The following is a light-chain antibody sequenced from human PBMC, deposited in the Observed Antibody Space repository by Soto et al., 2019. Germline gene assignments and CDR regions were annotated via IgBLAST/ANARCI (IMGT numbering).Light chain of an antibody. J-gene: IGLJ2*01. CDR1: SNDIGGYNY. CDR3: SSYTLDSALV. CDR2: EVS. V-gene: IGLV2-14*03. Sequence: QSVLTQPASVSGFPGQSITISCTGTSNDIGGYNYVSWYQQHPGKAPKLMISEVSDRPSGVSDRFSGSKSGNTASLTISGLQAEDEADYYCSSYTLDSALVFGGGTKVTVL.